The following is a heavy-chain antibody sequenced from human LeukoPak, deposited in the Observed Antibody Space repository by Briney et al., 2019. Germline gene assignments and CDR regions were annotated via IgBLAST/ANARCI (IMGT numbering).Heavy chain of an antibody. CDR1: GFTFSSYE. D-gene: IGHD4-23*01. V-gene: IGHV3-20*04. CDR3: ARDKNHYGGNSVVYYYYYMDV. CDR2: INWNGGST. J-gene: IGHJ6*03. Sequence: GGSLRLSCAASGFTFSSYEMNWVRQAPGKGLEWVSGINWNGGSTVYADSVKGRFTISRDNAKNSLYLQMNSLRAEDTALYYCARDKNHYGGNSVVYYYYYMDVWGKGTTVTVSS.